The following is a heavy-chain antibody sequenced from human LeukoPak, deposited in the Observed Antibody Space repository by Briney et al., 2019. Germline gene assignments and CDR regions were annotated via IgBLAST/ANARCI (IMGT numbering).Heavy chain of an antibody. V-gene: IGHV4-39*01. CDR2: IYYTGNT. Sequence: PSETLSLTCTVSGGSIRSSSHHWGWIRQTPGKGLEWIGSIYYTGNTYYNPSLRSRVTISVDTSKNQFSLRLNSVTAADTAVYYCARGGNEWQQLSLNWFDPWGREPWSPSPQ. CDR1: GGSIRSSSHH. CDR3: ARGGNEWQQLSLNWFDP. D-gene: IGHD5-24*01. J-gene: IGHJ5*02.